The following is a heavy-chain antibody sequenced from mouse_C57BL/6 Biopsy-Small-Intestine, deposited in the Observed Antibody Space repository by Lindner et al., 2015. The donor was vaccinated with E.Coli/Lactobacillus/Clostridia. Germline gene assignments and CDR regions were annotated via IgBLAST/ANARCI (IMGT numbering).Heavy chain of an antibody. J-gene: IGHJ3*01. CDR1: GYTFTTYG. Sequence: SVKVSCKASGYTFTTYGISWVRQAPGQGLEWMGWISAYHGKTKSAQKVQGRVTMSTDTSTSTAYMELRSLRSDDTAMYYCARDPAYNQRPTPVSAFDIWGQGTMVTVS. CDR2: ISAYHGKT. D-gene: IGHD2-12*01. CDR3: ARDPAYNQRPTPVSAFDI. V-gene: IGHV1-7*01.